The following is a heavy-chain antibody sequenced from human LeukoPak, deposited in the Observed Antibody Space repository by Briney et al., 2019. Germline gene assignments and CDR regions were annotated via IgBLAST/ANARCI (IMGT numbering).Heavy chain of an antibody. J-gene: IGHJ4*02. CDR1: GASITTYS. Sequence: SETLSLTCSVSGASITTYSWNWLRQSPGKGLEWIGYFSLGETTSYTSSLKSRVTISVDTSKNQFSLKLSSVTAADTAVYYCASAMVRAKSLEYWGQGTLVTVSS. D-gene: IGHD3-10*01. CDR2: FSLGETT. CDR3: ASAMVRAKSLEY. V-gene: IGHV4-59*01.